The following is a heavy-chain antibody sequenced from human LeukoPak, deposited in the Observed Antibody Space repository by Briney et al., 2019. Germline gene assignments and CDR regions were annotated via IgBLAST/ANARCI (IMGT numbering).Heavy chain of an antibody. CDR3: ARDPYSGGYGAYYYYYMDL. Sequence: GGSLRLSCVASGFTFSTSWMNWVRRTPAGGLEWVSSITTSSSHIFYADSVRGRFTIPRDNADNSMYLQMSGLRDEDTAVYYCARDPYSGGYGAYYYYYMDLWGKGTTVTVSS. V-gene: IGHV3-21*01. J-gene: IGHJ6*03. D-gene: IGHD5-12*01. CDR1: GFTFSTSW. CDR2: ITTSSSHI.